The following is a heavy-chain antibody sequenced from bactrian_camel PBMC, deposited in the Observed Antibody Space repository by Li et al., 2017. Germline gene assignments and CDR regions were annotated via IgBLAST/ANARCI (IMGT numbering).Heavy chain of an antibody. J-gene: IGHJ6*01. V-gene: IGHV3S31*01. CDR1: GFTFSSYA. CDR3: TKSMAGGQHKEPLVFADFGY. Sequence: DVQLVESGGGSVQAGGSLRLSCAASGFTFSSYAMSWVRQAPGKGLEWVSAINSGGGSTYYADSVKGRFTISRDNAKNTLYLQMNSLKSEDTARYFCTKSMAGGQHKEPLVFADFGYWGQGTQVTVS. D-gene: IGHD1*01. CDR2: INSGGGST.